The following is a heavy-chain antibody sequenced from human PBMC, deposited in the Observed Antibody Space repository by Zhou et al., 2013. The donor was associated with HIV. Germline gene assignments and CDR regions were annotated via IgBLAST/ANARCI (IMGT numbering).Heavy chain of an antibody. V-gene: IGHV1-2*02. CDR3: ARDWAISRRDYFDY. CDR1: GYTFTGYC. D-gene: IGHD2-21*01. Sequence: QVQLVQSGAEVKKSGASVKVSCEASGYTFTGYCVHWVRQAPGQGLEWMGWINPNSGGTNYAQKFQGRVTMTRDTSISTAYMELSRLRSDDTAVYYCARDWAISRRDYFDYWGQGTLVTVS. J-gene: IGHJ4*02. CDR2: INPNSGGT.